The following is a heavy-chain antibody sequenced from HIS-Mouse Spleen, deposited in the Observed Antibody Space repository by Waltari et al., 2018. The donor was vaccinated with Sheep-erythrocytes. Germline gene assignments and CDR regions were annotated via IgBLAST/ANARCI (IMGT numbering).Heavy chain of an antibody. J-gene: IGHJ4*02. CDR1: GFTFSSYS. V-gene: IGHV3-21*03. CDR3: ARDAPHGDPFDY. D-gene: IGHD7-27*01. CDR2: VIDSSSYV. Sequence: EVQLVESGGGLVKPGGSLRPSCAASGFTFSSYSMNWFRQAPGKGRELVSSVIDSSSYVYYADSVKGRFTISRDNAKNTLYLQMNSLRAEDTAVYYCARDAPHGDPFDYWGQGTLVTVSS.